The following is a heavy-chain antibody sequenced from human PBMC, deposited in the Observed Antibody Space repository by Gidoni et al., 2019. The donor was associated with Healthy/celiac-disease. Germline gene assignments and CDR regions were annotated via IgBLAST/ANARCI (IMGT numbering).Heavy chain of an antibody. CDR1: GGSISSYY. V-gene: IGHV4-59*01. CDR2: IYYSGSP. D-gene: IGHD2-8*01. Sequence: QVQLQESGPGLVKPSETLSLTCTVSGGSISSYYWSWIRQPPGKGLELIGYIYYSGSPNYNPSLKSRVTISVDTSKNQFSLKLSCGTAADTAGYYFARDKFVLNDAFDIWGQGTMVTVSS. J-gene: IGHJ3*02. CDR3: ARDKFVLNDAFDI.